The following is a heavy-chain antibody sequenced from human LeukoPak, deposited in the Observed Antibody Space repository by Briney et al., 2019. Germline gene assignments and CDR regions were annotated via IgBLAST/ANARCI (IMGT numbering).Heavy chain of an antibody. CDR2: IKQDGSEK. V-gene: IGHV3-7*01. J-gene: IGHJ6*02. CDR3: AREGSYYYDSSGYYYYYGMDV. D-gene: IGHD3-22*01. Sequence: GGSLRLSCAASGFTFSSYAMSWVRQAPGKGLEWVANIKQDGSEKYYVDSVKGRFTISRDNAKNSLYLQMNSLRAEDTAVYYCAREGSYYYDSSGYYYYYGMDVWGQGTTVTVSS. CDR1: GFTFSSYA.